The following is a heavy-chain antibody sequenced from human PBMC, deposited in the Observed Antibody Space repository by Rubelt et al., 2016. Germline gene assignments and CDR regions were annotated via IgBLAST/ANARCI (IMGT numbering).Heavy chain of an antibody. CDR3: AIYDLWSGYYLDY. J-gene: IGHJ4*02. CDR2: LDPSDSYT. Sequence: EVQLVQSGAEVKKPGESLRISCKGSGYSFTSYWISWVRQMPGKGLEWLGRLDPSDSYTNYRPSFQGHVTIAADKSISTAYLQWSSLKASDTAMYYCAIYDLWSGYYLDYWGQGTLVTVSS. V-gene: IGHV5-10-1*03. CDR1: GYSFTSYW. D-gene: IGHD3-3*01.